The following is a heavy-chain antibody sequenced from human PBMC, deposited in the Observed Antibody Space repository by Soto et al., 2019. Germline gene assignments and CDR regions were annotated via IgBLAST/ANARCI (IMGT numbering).Heavy chain of an antibody. Sequence: SETLSLTCAVSGGSISSGGYSWSWIRQPPGKGLEWIGYIYHSGSTYYNPSLKSRVTISVDRSKNQFSLKLSSVTAADTAVYYCARDVVAKGWFDPWAREPWSPSPQ. J-gene: IGHJ5*02. D-gene: IGHD2-15*01. CDR1: GGSISSGGYS. CDR2: IYHSGST. CDR3: ARDVVAKGWFDP. V-gene: IGHV4-30-2*01.